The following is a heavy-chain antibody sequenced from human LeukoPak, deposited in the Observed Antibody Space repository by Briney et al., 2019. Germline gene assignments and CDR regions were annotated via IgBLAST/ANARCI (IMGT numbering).Heavy chain of an antibody. D-gene: IGHD3-3*01. CDR2: INHSGIT. CDR1: GGSFSGYD. J-gene: IGHJ4*02. Sequence: PSETLCLTCAVYGGSFSGYDWSWIRQAPGKGLEWIGVINHSGITYYTASLKSRVTISVDTSKNQSSLQLSSVTAADTAVYYCARGSIITIFELVPKYYFDYWGQGTLVTVSS. V-gene: IGHV4-34*01. CDR3: ARGSIITIFELVPKYYFDY.